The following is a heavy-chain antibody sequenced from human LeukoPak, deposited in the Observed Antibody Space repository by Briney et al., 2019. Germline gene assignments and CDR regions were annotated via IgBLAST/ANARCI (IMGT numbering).Heavy chain of an antibody. Sequence: SETLSLTCTVSGGSISSHCWSWIRQPPGKGLEWIGYIYYSGSTNYSPSLKSRVTISVEMSKNQFSLKLSSVTAADTAVYYCARDSATADAFGIWGQGTMVTVSS. CDR1: GGSISSHC. V-gene: IGHV4-59*11. CDR3: ARDSATADAFGI. CDR2: IYYSGST. J-gene: IGHJ3*02. D-gene: IGHD6-25*01.